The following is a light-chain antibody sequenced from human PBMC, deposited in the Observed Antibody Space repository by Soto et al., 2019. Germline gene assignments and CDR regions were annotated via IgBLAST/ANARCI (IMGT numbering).Light chain of an antibody. CDR3: QPVNSFPLT. CDR2: AAS. Sequence: DIQMTQSPSSVAASVGDRVTSTCRASQGISSWLAWYQQKPGTAPKLLIYAASTLQSGVPSRFSGSGSGKDFTLTISSLQPEDFASYSCQPVNSFPLTFGGGTKVDIK. CDR1: QGISSW. V-gene: IGKV1-12*01. J-gene: IGKJ4*01.